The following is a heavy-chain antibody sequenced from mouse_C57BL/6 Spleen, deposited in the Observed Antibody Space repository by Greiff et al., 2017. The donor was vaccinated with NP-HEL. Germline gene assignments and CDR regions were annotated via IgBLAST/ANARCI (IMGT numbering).Heavy chain of an antibody. J-gene: IGHJ2*01. V-gene: IGHV1-59*01. CDR3: ARRYGYYLDY. CDR1: GYTFTSYW. D-gene: IGHD2-14*01. Sequence: VQLQQPGAELVRPGTSVKLSCKASGYTFTSYWMHWVKQRPGQGLEWIGVIDPSDCYTNYNQKFTGKATVTVDTSSSTDYMQLSSLTSEDSAVYYCARRYGYYLDYWGQGTTLTVSS. CDR2: IDPSDCYT.